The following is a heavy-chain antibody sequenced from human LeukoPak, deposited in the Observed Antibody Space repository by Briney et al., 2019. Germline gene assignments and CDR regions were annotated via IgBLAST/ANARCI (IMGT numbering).Heavy chain of an antibody. J-gene: IGHJ3*02. Sequence: PGGSLRLSCAASGFTFSSYAMSWVRQAPGKGLEWVSAISGSGGSTYYADSVKGRFTISRDNSKNTLYLQMNSLRAEDTAVYYCARDLTLWFGELLFAFDIWGQGTMVTVSS. CDR2: ISGSGGST. CDR3: ARDLTLWFGELLFAFDI. CDR1: GFTFSSYA. D-gene: IGHD3-10*01. V-gene: IGHV3-23*01.